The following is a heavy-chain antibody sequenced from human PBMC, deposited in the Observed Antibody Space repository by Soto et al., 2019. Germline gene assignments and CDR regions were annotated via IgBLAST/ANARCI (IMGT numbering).Heavy chain of an antibody. D-gene: IGHD2-21*02. CDR1: GFTFTSSA. V-gene: IGHV1-58*01. J-gene: IGHJ3*02. Sequence: GASVKVSCKASGFTFTSSAVQWVRQARGQRLEWIGWIVVGSGNTNYAQKFQERVTITRDMSTSTAYMELRSLRSGDTAVYYCARVRSAGEECSAFACYSYDAYDIWGQGTMVTVSS. CDR3: ARVRSAGEECSAFACYSYDAYDI. CDR2: IVVGSGNT.